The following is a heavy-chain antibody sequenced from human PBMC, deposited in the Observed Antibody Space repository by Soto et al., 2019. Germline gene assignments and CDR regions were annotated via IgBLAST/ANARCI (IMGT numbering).Heavy chain of an antibody. CDR1: GYTFTSNA. V-gene: IGHV1-18*01. Sequence: ASVKVSCKASGYTFTSNAIHWVRQAPGQRLEWMGWINAYNGNTNYAQNLQGRVTMTTDTSTSTAYMELRSLRSDDTAVYYCARGSGSYHYYMDVWGKGTTVTVSS. J-gene: IGHJ6*03. D-gene: IGHD2-15*01. CDR2: INAYNGNT. CDR3: ARGSGSYHYYMDV.